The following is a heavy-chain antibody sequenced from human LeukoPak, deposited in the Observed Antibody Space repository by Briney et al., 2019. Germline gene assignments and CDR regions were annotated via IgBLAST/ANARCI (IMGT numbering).Heavy chain of an antibody. CDR1: GGSISSSSYY. J-gene: IGHJ6*03. Sequence: PSETLSLTCTVSGGSISSSSYYWGWIRQPPGKGLEWIGSIYYSGSTYYNPSLKSRVTISVDTSKNQFSLKLSSVTAADTAVYYCARHSGYDYHYYYYYYMDVWGKGTTVTVSS. CDR3: ARHSGYDYHYYYYYYMDV. V-gene: IGHV4-39*01. D-gene: IGHD5-12*01. CDR2: IYYSGST.